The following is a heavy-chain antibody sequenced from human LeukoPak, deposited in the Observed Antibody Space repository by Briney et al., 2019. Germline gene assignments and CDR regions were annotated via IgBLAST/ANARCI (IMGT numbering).Heavy chain of an antibody. CDR2: IYTSGST. CDR3: ARRGPYSSLDY. V-gene: IGHV4-4*07. CDR1: GGSVSSYY. Sequence: PSETLSLTCTVAGGSVSSYYWSWIRQPAGKGLEWIGRIYTSGSTNYNPSLKSRVTMSVDTSKNQFSLKLSSVTAADTAVYYCARRGPYSSLDYWGQGTLVTVSS. D-gene: IGHD2-15*01. J-gene: IGHJ4*02.